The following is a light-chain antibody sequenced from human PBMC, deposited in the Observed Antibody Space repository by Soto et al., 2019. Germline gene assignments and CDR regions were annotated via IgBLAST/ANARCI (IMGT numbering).Light chain of an antibody. CDR1: QDIKKY. Sequence: DIQMTQSPSSLCASVGDRVIITCQASQDIKKYLNWYQQKPGKPPKILIYETSNLETGVPSRFSGSGSGTDFTFTISTLQSEDLETYYCQQYDNIPLTFGPGTKVDIK. CDR3: QQYDNIPLT. CDR2: ETS. V-gene: IGKV1-33*01. J-gene: IGKJ3*01.